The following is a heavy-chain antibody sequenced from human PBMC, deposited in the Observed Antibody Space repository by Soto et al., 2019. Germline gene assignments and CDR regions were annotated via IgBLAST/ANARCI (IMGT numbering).Heavy chain of an antibody. CDR2: IYSGGST. CDR3: AREADYGEKNDGYYYYYMDV. CDR1: GFTVSSNY. D-gene: IGHD4-17*01. V-gene: IGHV3-53*04. J-gene: IGHJ6*03. Sequence: GGSLRLSCAASGFTVSSNYMSWVRQAPGKGLEWVSVIYSGGSTYYADSVKGRFTISRHNSKNTLYLQMNSLRAEDTAVYYCAREADYGEKNDGYYYYYMDVWGKGTTVTVSS.